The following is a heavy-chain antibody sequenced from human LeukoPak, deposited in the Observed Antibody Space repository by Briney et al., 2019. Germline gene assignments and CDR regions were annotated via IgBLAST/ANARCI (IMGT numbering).Heavy chain of an antibody. Sequence: PGGSLRLSCAASGFTFSSYAMHWVRQAPGKGLEWVAVISYDGSNKYYADSVKGRFTISRDNSKNTLYLQMNSLRAKDTAVYYCARAGDSSGYYSSYYYYGMDVWGQGTTVTVSS. CDR2: ISYDGSNK. CDR3: ARAGDSSGYYSSYYYYGMDV. J-gene: IGHJ6*02. CDR1: GFTFSSYA. V-gene: IGHV3-30*04. D-gene: IGHD3-22*01.